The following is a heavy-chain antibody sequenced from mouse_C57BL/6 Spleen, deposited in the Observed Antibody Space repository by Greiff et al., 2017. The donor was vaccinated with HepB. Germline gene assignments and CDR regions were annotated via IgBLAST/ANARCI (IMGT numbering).Heavy chain of an antibody. Sequence: DVQLVESGPELVKPGASVKMSCKASGYTFTDYNMHWVKQSHGKSLEWIGYINPNNGGTSYNQKFKGKATLTVNKSSSTAYMELRSLTSEDSAVYYCANYYGTRDYAMDYWGQGTSVTVSS. D-gene: IGHD1-1*01. J-gene: IGHJ4*01. V-gene: IGHV1-22*01. CDR1: GYTFTDYN. CDR3: ANYYGTRDYAMDY. CDR2: INPNNGGT.